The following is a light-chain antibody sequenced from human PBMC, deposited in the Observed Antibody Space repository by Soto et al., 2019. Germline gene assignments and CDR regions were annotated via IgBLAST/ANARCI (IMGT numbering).Light chain of an antibody. CDR2: SNN. CDR3: AALDASLNGVV. J-gene: IGLJ2*01. Sequence: QSVLTQPPSASGTPGQRVTISCSGSSSNIGSNPVNWYQQLPGTAPKLLIYSNNQRPSGVPGRFSGSKAGTSASLAISGLQSGDEADYDCAALDASLNGVVFGGGTKRTVL. CDR1: SSNIGSNP. V-gene: IGLV1-44*01.